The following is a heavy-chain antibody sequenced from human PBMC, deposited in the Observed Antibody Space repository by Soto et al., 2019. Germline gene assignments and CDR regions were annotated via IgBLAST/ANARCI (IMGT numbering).Heavy chain of an antibody. CDR3: AKETFPRVPDSRSPDLDF. D-gene: IGHD6-6*01. J-gene: IGHJ4*02. Sequence: WGSLRLSCAASGFTFSSYGMHWVRQAPGKGLEWVAVISYDGSNKYYADSVKGRFTISRDNSKNTLYLQMNSLRAEDTAVYYRAKETFPRVPDSRSPDLDFWGQGTLVTLSS. CDR1: GFTFSSYG. CDR2: ISYDGSNK. V-gene: IGHV3-30*18.